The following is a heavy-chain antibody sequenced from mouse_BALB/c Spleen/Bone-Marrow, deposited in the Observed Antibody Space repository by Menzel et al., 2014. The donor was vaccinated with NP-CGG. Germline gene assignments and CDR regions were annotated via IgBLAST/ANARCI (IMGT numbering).Heavy chain of an antibody. J-gene: IGHJ4*01. CDR2: INPSNGGT. V-gene: IGHV1S16*01. CDR1: GYTFTSYY. Sequence: VQLQESGAELVKPGASVKLSCKASGYTFTSYYMYWVKQRPGQGLELIGEINPSNGGTNFNEKFKSKATLTVDKSSSTAYMQLSSLTSEDSAVYYCTRGRRDAMDYWGQGTSVTVSS. CDR3: TRGRRDAMDY.